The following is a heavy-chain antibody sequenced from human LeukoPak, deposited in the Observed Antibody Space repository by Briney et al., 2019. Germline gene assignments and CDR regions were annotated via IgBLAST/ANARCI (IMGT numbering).Heavy chain of an antibody. D-gene: IGHD3-9*01. V-gene: IGHV1-2*02. CDR2: INPNSGGT. Sequence: GASLKVSCKTSGYTFTDYYMHWVRQAPGQGLEWMGWINPNSGGTNYAQKFQGRVTMTRDTSISTAYMEPSRLRSDDTAVYYCATGTHYDIFHWGQGTLVTVSS. CDR3: ATGTHYDIFH. CDR1: GYTFTDYY. J-gene: IGHJ4*02.